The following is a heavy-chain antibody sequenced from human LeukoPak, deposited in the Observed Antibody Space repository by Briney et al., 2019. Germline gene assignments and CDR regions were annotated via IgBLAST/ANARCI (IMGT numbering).Heavy chain of an antibody. D-gene: IGHD2-8*02. CDR2: IYHGGNT. J-gene: IGHJ4*02. V-gene: IGHV4-4*02. Sequence: PLETLSLTCAVSSGSISSSNWWSWVRQPPGKGLEWIAEIYHGGNTNYNPSLKSRVTISVDKSKNQFSLKLSSVTAADRAVYYCARLISAGGFDYWGQGTLVTVSS. CDR3: ARLISAGGFDY. CDR1: SGSISSSNW.